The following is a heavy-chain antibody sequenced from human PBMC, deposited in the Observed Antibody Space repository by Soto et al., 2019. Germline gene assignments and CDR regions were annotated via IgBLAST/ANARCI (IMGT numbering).Heavy chain of an antibody. D-gene: IGHD4-4*01. V-gene: IGHV3-33*01. CDR2: IWYDGSNK. J-gene: IGHJ4*02. CDR1: GFTFSNYG. CDR3: ARESSNYVSDY. Sequence: GGSLRLSCAASGFTFSNYGVHWVRQAPGKGLEWVAAIWYDGSNKYYADSVKGRFTISRDNSKNTLYLQMNSLRAEDTAVYYCARESSNYVSDYWGQGTLVTVSS.